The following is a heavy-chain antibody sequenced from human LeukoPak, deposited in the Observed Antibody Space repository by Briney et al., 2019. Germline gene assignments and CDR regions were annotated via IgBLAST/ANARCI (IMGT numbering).Heavy chain of an antibody. D-gene: IGHD1-26*01. Sequence: SETLSLTCTVSGGSISSGSYYWSWIRQPAGKGLEWIGYIYYSGSTNYNPSLKSRVTISVDTSKNQFSLKLSAVTAADTAVYYCAGGVGASDYWGQGTLVTVSS. V-gene: IGHV4-61*10. CDR3: AGGVGASDY. CDR1: GGSISSGSYY. J-gene: IGHJ4*02. CDR2: IYYSGST.